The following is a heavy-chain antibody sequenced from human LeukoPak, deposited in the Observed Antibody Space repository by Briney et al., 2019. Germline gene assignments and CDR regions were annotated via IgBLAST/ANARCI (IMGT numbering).Heavy chain of an antibody. CDR3: TRGPRWYFVD. CDR2: IYSDGNI. D-gene: IGHD4-23*01. CDR1: GFSVSSNY. J-gene: IGHJ4*02. V-gene: IGHV3-53*01. Sequence: PGGSLRLSCAASGFSVSSNYMSWVRQAPGKGLEWVSVIYSDGNIYYTDSVKGRFTISRDNSKSTLYLQMNSLRAEDTAVYYCTRGPRWYFVDWGQGTLVTVSS.